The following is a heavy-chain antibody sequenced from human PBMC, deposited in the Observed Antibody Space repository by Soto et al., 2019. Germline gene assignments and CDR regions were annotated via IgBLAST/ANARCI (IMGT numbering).Heavy chain of an antibody. CDR1: VASITGSFF. V-gene: IGHV4-4*07. Sequence: SQTLPLTCTLSVASITGSFFCSWIRQPAGKGLEWIGRFSLSGTTNYNPSLRSRVTMSADVSKNQFSLRLTSVTAADTVLYSCARGMTPPGAPAWYYFDSWGQGTLVTFCS. J-gene: IGHJ4*02. CDR2: FSLSGTT. CDR3: ARGMTPPGAPAWYYFDS. D-gene: IGHD2-8*02.